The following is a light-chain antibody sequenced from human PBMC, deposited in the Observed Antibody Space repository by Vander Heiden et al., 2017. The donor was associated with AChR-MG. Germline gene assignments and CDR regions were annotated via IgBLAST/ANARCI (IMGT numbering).Light chain of an antibody. J-gene: IGKJ2*01. Sequence: EVVLTQSPGTLSLSPGDRATLSCRASQSISNKYLAWYQQKPGQAPRLLIYDAFNRAAGVPDGSSGSGSEADFTLTISRLEAEDYALDYCQRYGRPPRRSFGQGTKLEIK. V-gene: IGKV3-20*01. CDR1: QSISNKY. CDR3: QRYGRPPRRS. CDR2: DAF.